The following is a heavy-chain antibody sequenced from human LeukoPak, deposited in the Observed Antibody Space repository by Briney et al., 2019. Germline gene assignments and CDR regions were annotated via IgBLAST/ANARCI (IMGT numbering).Heavy chain of an antibody. CDR2: IGTAGDT. Sequence: PGGSLRLSCAASGFTFSSYDMHWVRQATGKGLEWVSAIGTAGDTYYPGSVKGRFTISRENAKNSLYLQMNSLRAGDTAVYYRARGIAVAGPFDYWGQGTLVTVSS. D-gene: IGHD6-19*01. CDR3: ARGIAVAGPFDY. CDR1: GFTFSSYD. V-gene: IGHV3-13*01. J-gene: IGHJ4*02.